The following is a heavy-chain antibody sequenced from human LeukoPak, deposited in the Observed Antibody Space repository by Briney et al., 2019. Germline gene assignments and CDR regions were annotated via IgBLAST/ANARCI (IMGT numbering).Heavy chain of an antibody. CDR2: ISWNSGSI. CDR1: GFTFDDYA. Sequence: GRSLRLSCAASGFTFDDYAMHWVRQAPGKGLEWVSGISWNSGSIGYADSVKGRFTISRDNAKNSLCLQMNSLRAEDTALYYCAKSIYSYGYYFDYWGQGTLVTVSS. CDR3: AKSIYSYGYYFDY. D-gene: IGHD5-18*01. V-gene: IGHV3-9*01. J-gene: IGHJ4*02.